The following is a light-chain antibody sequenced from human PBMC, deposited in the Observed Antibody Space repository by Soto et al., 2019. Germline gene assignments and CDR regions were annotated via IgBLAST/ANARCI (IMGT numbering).Light chain of an antibody. Sequence: DIQMTHSPSTRSACVLDRVTITCRASQSIRTWLAWYQQKPGKAPRLLMYQASSLKSGVPSRFSGSGSETEFTLTITSLQPDDTATYFCQQYSTYLWTFGQGTKVDIK. V-gene: IGKV1-5*03. CDR1: QSIRTW. CDR2: QAS. J-gene: IGKJ1*01. CDR3: QQYSTYLWT.